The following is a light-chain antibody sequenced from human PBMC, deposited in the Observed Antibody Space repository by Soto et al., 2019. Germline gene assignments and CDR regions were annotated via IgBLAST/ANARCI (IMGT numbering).Light chain of an antibody. CDR3: QHSSSYWT. Sequence: ILMSQSPSSLSASVGDRVTITCRASQDLDKWLAWYQQKPGKAPNLQIYRSSTLREGVPSSFGDFGSGTHYIHTDTHLRPDYLGTCYCQHSSSYWTFGQGTVVEMK. V-gene: IGKV1-5*01. CDR2: RSS. J-gene: IGKJ1*01. CDR1: QDLDKW.